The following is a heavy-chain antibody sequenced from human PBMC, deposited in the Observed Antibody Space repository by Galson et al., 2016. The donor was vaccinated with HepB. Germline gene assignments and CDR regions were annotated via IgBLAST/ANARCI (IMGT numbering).Heavy chain of an antibody. J-gene: IGHJ6*03. CDR1: EFTFSSYT. CDR3: VKEGVATRYYYYIDV. Sequence: SLRLSCAASEFTFSSYTMHWVRQAPGKGLEYVSVISDNGGSTYYADSVKGRFTISRDNSKNTLYLQMSSLRAEDTAVYYCVKEGVATRYYYYIDVWGKGTTVTVSS. D-gene: IGHD4-23*01. V-gene: IGHV3-64D*06. CDR2: ISDNGGST.